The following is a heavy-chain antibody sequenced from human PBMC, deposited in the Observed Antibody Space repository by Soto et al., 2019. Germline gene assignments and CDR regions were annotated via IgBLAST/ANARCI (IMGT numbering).Heavy chain of an antibody. CDR3: VRDNNWSFDY. D-gene: IGHD1-1*01. Sequence: DVQLVESGGGLVQPGGSLRLSCGASGFIFSSHWMHWVRQAPGKGLVGVSHIGPDGSNIWEADSVQGRFTISRDNARNRLYLQMNTRRDDDTAIYYCVRDNNWSFDYWGQGILVTVSS. J-gene: IGHJ4*02. CDR1: GFIFSSHW. CDR2: IGPDGSNI. V-gene: IGHV3-74*01.